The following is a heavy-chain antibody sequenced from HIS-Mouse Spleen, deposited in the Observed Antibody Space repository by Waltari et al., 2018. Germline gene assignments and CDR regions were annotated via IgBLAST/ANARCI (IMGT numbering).Heavy chain of an antibody. Sequence: QVQLQQWGAGLLKPSETLSLTCAVYGGSFSGYYWSWIRQPPGKGLEWIGEINHSGSTNYSRSLKGRVTISVDTSKNQFSLKLSSVPAADTAVYYCARMGPASGSYGDYWGQGTLVTVSS. D-gene: IGHD1-26*01. V-gene: IGHV4-34*01. CDR2: INHSGST. CDR1: GGSFSGYY. J-gene: IGHJ4*02. CDR3: ARMGPASGSYGDY.